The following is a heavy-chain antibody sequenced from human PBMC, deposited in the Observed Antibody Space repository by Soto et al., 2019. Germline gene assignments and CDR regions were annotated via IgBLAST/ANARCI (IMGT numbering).Heavy chain of an antibody. CDR3: ARHGVVPAAIRGTYFDY. V-gene: IGHV4-59*08. J-gene: IGHJ4*02. CDR2: IYYSGGT. D-gene: IGHD2-2*01. Sequence: QVQLQESGPGLVKPSETLSLTCTVSGGSISSYYWSWIRQPPGKGLEWIGYIYYSGGTNYNPSLKSRVTISVDTSKNQFSLKLSSVTAADTAVYYCARHGVVPAAIRGTYFDYWGQGTLGTVSS. CDR1: GGSISSYY.